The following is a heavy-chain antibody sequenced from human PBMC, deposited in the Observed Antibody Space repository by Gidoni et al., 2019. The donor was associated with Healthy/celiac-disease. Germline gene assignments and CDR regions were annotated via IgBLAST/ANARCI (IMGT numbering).Heavy chain of an antibody. CDR3: AKSDYDIGGAFDI. V-gene: IGHV3-33*06. J-gene: IGHJ3*02. CDR2: IWYDGSNK. Sequence: QVQLVESGGGVVQPGRSLRLSCAASGFTFSSYGMHWVRQAPGKGLEWVAVIWYDGSNKYYADSVKGRFTSSRDNSKNTLYLQMNSLRAEDTAVYYCAKSDYDIGGAFDIWGQGTMVTVSS. CDR1: GFTFSSYG. D-gene: IGHD3-9*01.